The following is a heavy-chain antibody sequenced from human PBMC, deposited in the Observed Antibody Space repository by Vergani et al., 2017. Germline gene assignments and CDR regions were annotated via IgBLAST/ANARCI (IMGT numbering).Heavy chain of an antibody. D-gene: IGHD1-7*01. CDR3: ARGVSWNYVDY. Sequence: QVQLQESGPGLVKPSETLSLTCTVSGGSISSYYWSWIRQPPGKGLEWIGYIYYSGSTNYNPSLKSRVTISVDTSKNQFSLKLSSVTAADTAVYYCARGVSWNYVDYWGQGTLVTVSS. V-gene: IGHV4-59*01. CDR1: GGSISSYY. J-gene: IGHJ4*02. CDR2: IYYSGST.